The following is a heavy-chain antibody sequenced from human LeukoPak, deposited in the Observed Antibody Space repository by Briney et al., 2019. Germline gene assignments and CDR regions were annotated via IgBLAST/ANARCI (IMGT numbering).Heavy chain of an antibody. CDR3: ARSLVTTGH. V-gene: IGHV3-7*01. D-gene: IGHD4-17*01. CDR1: GFTFSNYW. CDR2: IKQDGSEK. J-gene: IGHJ4*02. Sequence: GGSLRLSCAASGFTFSNYWMSWVRQAPGKGLEWVANIKQDGSEKYYVDSVRGRFTISRDNAKNSLYLQMNSLRAEDMAVYYCARSLVTTGHWGQGTLVTVSS.